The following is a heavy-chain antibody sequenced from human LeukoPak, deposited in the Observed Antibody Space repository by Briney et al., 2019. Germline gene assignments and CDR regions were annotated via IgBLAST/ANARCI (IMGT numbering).Heavy chain of an antibody. J-gene: IGHJ5*02. D-gene: IGHD5-18*01. V-gene: IGHV3-23*01. Sequence: PGRSLRLSCAASGFTISSYAMNWVRQTPGKGLEWVSAISSSGGSTYYADSVKGRFTISRDNSKDTLWLQMNSLRAEDTAVYYCAKDRYSYGYSWFDPWGQGTLVTVSS. CDR1: GFTISSYA. CDR3: AKDRYSYGYSWFDP. CDR2: ISSSGGST.